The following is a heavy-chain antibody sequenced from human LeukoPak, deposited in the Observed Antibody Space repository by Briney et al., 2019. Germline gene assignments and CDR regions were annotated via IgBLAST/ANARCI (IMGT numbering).Heavy chain of an antibody. CDR3: ARLASGSYGPLTPFDY. Sequence: SETLSLTCTVSGGSISSYFWSWIRQPPGKGLEWIGYIYYTGRTHYKSSLKSRVTISVDTSNNQFSLRLSSVTAADTAVYYSARLASGSYGPLTPFDYWGQGTLVTVSS. CDR2: IYYTGRT. V-gene: IGHV4-59*08. J-gene: IGHJ4*02. D-gene: IGHD1-26*01. CDR1: GGSISSYF.